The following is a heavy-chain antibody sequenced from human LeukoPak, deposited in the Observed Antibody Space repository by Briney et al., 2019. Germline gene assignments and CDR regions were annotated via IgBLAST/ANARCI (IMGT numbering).Heavy chain of an antibody. D-gene: IGHD3-3*01. CDR2: IYTSGST. J-gene: IGHJ4*02. Sequence: IPSETLSLTCTVSGGSISSGSYYWSWIRQPAGKGLEWIGRIYTSGSTNYNPSLKSRVTISVDTSKNQFSLKLSSVTAADTAVYYCARVFDFWGAHYFDYWGQGTLVTVSS. CDR3: ARVFDFWGAHYFDY. V-gene: IGHV4-61*02. CDR1: GGSISSGSYY.